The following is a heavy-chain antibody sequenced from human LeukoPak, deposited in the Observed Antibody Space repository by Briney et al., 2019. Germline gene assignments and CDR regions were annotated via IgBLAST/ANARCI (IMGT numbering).Heavy chain of an antibody. CDR3: ARDEGYYDSSGYYDY. J-gene: IGHJ4*02. D-gene: IGHD3-22*01. CDR2: ISSSSSYI. CDR1: GFTFSSYS. Sequence: GGSLRLSCAASGFTFSSYSMYWVRQAPGKGLEWVSSISSSSSYIYYADSVKGRFTISRDNAKNSLYLQMNSLRAEDTAVYYCARDEGYYDSSGYYDYWGQGTLVTVSS. V-gene: IGHV3-21*01.